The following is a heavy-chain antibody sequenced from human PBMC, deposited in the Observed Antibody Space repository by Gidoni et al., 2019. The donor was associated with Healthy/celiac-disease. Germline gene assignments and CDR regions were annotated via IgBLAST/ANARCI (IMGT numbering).Heavy chain of an antibody. Sequence: EVQLLESGGGLVQPGGSLRLSCAASGFTFSSYAMSWVRQAPGKVLEWVSAISGSGGSTYYADSVKGRFTISRDNSKNTLYLQMNSLRAEDTAVYYCAKGKTVIQLLNNFDYWGQGTLVTVSS. D-gene: IGHD5-18*01. CDR2: ISGSGGST. V-gene: IGHV3-23*01. CDR3: AKGKTVIQLLNNFDY. J-gene: IGHJ4*02. CDR1: GFTFSSYA.